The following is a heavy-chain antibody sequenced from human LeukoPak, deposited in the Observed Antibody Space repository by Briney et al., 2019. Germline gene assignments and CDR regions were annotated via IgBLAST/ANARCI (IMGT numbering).Heavy chain of an antibody. Sequence: TSETLSLTCAVYGGSFSGYYWSWIRQPPGKGLEWIGEINHSGSTNYNPSLKSRVTISVDTSKNQFSLKLSSVTAADTAVYYCATLRYSGYSPDYWGQGTLVTVSS. CDR1: GGSFSGYY. CDR3: ATLRYSGYSPDY. V-gene: IGHV4-34*01. J-gene: IGHJ4*02. CDR2: INHSGST. D-gene: IGHD5-12*01.